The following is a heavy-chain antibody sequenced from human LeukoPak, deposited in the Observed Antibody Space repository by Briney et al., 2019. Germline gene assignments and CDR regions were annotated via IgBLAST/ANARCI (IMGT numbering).Heavy chain of an antibody. J-gene: IGHJ4*02. Sequence: SETLSLTCAGSGGSFSSYYWSWIRQPPGKGLEWIGEIDHSGSTNYNPSLKSRVTISVDTSKSQFSLQLSSVTAADTAVYYCARNFPYSKLDYWGQGTLVTVSS. D-gene: IGHD6-13*01. CDR1: GGSFSSYY. V-gene: IGHV4-34*01. CDR3: ARNFPYSKLDY. CDR2: IDHSGST.